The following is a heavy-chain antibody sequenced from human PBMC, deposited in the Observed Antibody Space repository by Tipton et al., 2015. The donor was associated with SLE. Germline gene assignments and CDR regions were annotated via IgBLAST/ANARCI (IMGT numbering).Heavy chain of an antibody. V-gene: IGHV4-59*11. CDR2: IYYSGST. Sequence: TLSLTRTVSGGSISSHYWSWIRQPPGKGLEWIGYIYYSGSTNYNPSLKSRVTISVDTSKNQFSLKLSSVTAADTAVYYCARGVEMASGFDYWGQGTLVTVSS. CDR3: ARGVEMASGFDY. J-gene: IGHJ4*02. D-gene: IGHD5-24*01. CDR1: GGSISSHY.